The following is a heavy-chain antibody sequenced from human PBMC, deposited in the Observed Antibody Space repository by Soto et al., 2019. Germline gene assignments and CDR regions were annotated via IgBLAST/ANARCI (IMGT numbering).Heavy chain of an antibody. J-gene: IGHJ2*01. V-gene: IGHV3-13*01. Sequence: GGSLRLSCAASGFTFSSYDMHWVRQATGKGLEWVSAIGTAGDTYYPGSVKGRFTISRENAKNSLYLQMNSLRAGDTAVYYCARYNWNYWYFDLWGRGTLVTVSS. CDR2: IGTAGDT. CDR3: ARYNWNYWYFDL. CDR1: GFTFSSYD. D-gene: IGHD1-20*01.